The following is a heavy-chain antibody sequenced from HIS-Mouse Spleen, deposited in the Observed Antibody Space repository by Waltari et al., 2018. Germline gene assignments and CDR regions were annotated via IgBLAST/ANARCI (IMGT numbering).Heavy chain of an antibody. D-gene: IGHD6-19*01. CDR1: GFTFSSYG. CDR3: ARDIAVAGDAFDI. V-gene: IGHV3-33*01. Sequence: QVQLVESGGGVVQPGRSLRLSCAASGFTFSSYGMHWVRQAPGKGLVGVADIWYEGSKKYYADSVKGRFTISRDNSKNTLYLQMNSLRAEDTAVYYCARDIAVAGDAFDIWGQGTMVTVSS. J-gene: IGHJ3*02. CDR2: IWYEGSKK.